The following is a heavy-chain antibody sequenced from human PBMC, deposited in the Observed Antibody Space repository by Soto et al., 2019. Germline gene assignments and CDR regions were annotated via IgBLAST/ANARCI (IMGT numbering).Heavy chain of an antibody. D-gene: IGHD2-8*01. Sequence: EVQLVESGGGLVKPGESLRLSCAASGFTFNTYRMSWVRQAPGKGLEWVSSISWNSDYIYYADSVKGRFNITCDNARNSLYLQMTSLRDEDLALYCCARGGNRVGLYYGMDVWGQRPTVTVSS. V-gene: IGHV3-21*02. CDR1: GFTFNTYR. CDR3: ARGGNRVGLYYGMDV. J-gene: IGHJ6*01. CDR2: ISWNSDYI.